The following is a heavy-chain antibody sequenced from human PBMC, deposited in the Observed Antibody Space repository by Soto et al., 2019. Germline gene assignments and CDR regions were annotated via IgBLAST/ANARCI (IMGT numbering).Heavy chain of an antibody. CDR3: AKDPAIAVTSNYYGMDV. CDR2: ISYDGSNK. J-gene: IGHJ6*02. CDR1: GFTFSSYG. D-gene: IGHD6-19*01. Sequence: GGSLRLSCAASGFTFSSYGMHWVRQAPGKGLEWVAVISYDGSNKYYADSVKGRFTISRDNSKNTLYPQMNSLRAEDTAVYYCAKDPAIAVTSNYYGMDVWGQGTTVTVSS. V-gene: IGHV3-30*18.